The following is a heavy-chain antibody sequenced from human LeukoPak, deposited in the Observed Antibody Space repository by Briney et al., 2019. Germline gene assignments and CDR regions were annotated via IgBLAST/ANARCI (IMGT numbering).Heavy chain of an antibody. D-gene: IGHD3-10*01. Sequence: PERSLRLSCAASGFTFSSYGMHWVRQAPGKGLEWVAVISYDGSNKYYADSVKGRFTISRDNSKNTLYLQMNSLRAEDTAVYYCAKDSEPFVLLWFGELYRPDYWGQGTLVTVSS. J-gene: IGHJ4*02. V-gene: IGHV3-30*18. CDR3: AKDSEPFVLLWFGELYRPDY. CDR1: GFTFSSYG. CDR2: ISYDGSNK.